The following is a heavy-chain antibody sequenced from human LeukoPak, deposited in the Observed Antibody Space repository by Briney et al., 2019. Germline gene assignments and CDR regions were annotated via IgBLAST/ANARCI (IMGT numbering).Heavy chain of an antibody. D-gene: IGHD5-18*01. J-gene: IGHJ4*02. CDR1: GFTFTNAC. Sequence: GGSLRLSCAASGFTFTNACMSWVRQAPGKGLEWVGHIKSKTDGGTTEYAAPAKGRFTISRDDSKTTLYLQMNSLKAEDTAVYYCTTGAWIQLWLADYWGRGTLVTVSS. CDR2: IKSKTDGGTT. V-gene: IGHV3-15*01. CDR3: TTGAWIQLWLADY.